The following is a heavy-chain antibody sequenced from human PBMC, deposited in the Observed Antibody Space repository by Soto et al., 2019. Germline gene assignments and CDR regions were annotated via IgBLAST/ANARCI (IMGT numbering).Heavy chain of an antibody. J-gene: IGHJ4*02. CDR2: IYYSGST. CDR1: GGSISSGGYY. CDR3: AREKVDRYYFDY. Sequence: QVQLQESGPGLVKPSQTLSLTCTVSGGSISSGGYYWSWIRQHPGKGLEGIGYIYYSGSTYYNPSLKSRVTISVDTSKNQFSLKLSSVTAADTAVYYCAREKVDRYYFDYWGQGTLVTVSS. D-gene: IGHD2-15*01. V-gene: IGHV4-31*03.